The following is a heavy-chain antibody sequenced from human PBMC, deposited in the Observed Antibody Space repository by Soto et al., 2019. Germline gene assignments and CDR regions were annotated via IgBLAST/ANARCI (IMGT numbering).Heavy chain of an antibody. CDR2: INPSYGTT. CDR3: ARVYCSGGSCYSIDY. D-gene: IGHD2-15*01. Sequence: ASVKVSCKASGYTFTSYFIHWVRQAPGQGLEWMGIINPSYGTTTYAQKFQGRVTMTRDTSTSTVYMELSSLRSEDTAVYYCARVYCSGGSCYSIDYRGQGTLVTVSS. V-gene: IGHV1-46*03. J-gene: IGHJ4*02. CDR1: GYTFTSYF.